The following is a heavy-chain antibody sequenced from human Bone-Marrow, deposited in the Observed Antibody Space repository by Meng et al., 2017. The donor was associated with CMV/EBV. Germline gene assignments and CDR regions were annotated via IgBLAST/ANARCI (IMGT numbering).Heavy chain of an antibody. D-gene: IGHD2-21*01. CDR3: ARDFLLPIAILDY. Sequence: GESLKISCAASGFTFSKYNMNWVRQAPGKGLEWVSYISSSSSTIYYADSVKGRFTISRDNAKNSLYLQMNSLRAEDTAVYYCARDFLLPIAILDYWGQGTLVTVYS. CDR1: GFTFSKYN. CDR2: ISSSSSTI. V-gene: IGHV3-48*04. J-gene: IGHJ4*02.